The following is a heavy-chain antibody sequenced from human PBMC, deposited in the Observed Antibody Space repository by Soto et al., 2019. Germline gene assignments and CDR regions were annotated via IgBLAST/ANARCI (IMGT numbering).Heavy chain of an antibody. V-gene: IGHV3-15*01. CDR3: TTRRRFLEWLRDY. CDR2: IKSKTDGGTT. D-gene: IGHD3-3*01. J-gene: IGHJ4*02. Sequence: EVQLVESGGGLVKPGGSLRLSCAASGFTFSNAWMSWVRQAPGKGLEWVGRIKSKTDGGTTDYAAPVKGRFTISRDDSKNTLYLQMNSLKTEDTAVYYCTTRRRFLEWLRDYWGQGTLVTVSS. CDR1: GFTFSNAW.